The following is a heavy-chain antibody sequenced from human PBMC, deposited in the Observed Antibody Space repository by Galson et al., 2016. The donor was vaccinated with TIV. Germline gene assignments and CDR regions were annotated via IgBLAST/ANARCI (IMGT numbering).Heavy chain of an antibody. CDR1: GDTFSGYY. J-gene: IGHJ6*04. Sequence: SVKVSCKASGDTFSGYYIYWVRQAPGQGLEWMGWINPKSGCTKYARRFQGRVTMTRDTSISTAYMEVSWLRPDDTAVFYCARVVTGGYVDVWGKGTTVTVSS. CDR2: INPKSGCT. D-gene: IGHD3-16*01. CDR3: ARVVTGGYVDV. V-gene: IGHV1-2*02.